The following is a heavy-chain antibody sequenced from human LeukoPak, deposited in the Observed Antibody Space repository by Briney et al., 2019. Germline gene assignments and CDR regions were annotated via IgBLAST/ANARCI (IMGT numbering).Heavy chain of an antibody. CDR1: GYTFTSYD. V-gene: IGHV1-8*01. CDR2: MNPNSGNT. Sequence: ASVKVSCKASGYTFTSYDINWVRQATGQGLEWMGWMNPNSGNTGYAQKFQGRVTMTRNTSISTAYMELSSLRSEDTAVYYCARVITMVRGVITPSGYWGQGTLVTVSS. CDR3: ARVITMVRGVITPSGY. J-gene: IGHJ4*02. D-gene: IGHD3-10*01.